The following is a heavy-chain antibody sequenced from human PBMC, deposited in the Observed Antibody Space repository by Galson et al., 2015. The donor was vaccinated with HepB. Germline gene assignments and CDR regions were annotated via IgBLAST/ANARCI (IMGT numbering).Heavy chain of an antibody. Sequence: ETLSLTCTVSGGSISSSSYYWGWIRQPPGKGLEWIGSIYYSGSTYYNPSLKSRVTISVDTSKNQFSLKLSSVTAADTAVYYCARQDQQWLVRGWFDPWGQGTLVTVSS. CDR2: IYYSGST. V-gene: IGHV4-39*01. D-gene: IGHD6-19*01. CDR3: ARQDQQWLVRGWFDP. J-gene: IGHJ5*02. CDR1: GGSISSSSYY.